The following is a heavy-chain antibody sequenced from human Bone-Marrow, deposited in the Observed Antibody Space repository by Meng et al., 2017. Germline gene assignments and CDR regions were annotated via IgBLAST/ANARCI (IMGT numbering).Heavy chain of an antibody. D-gene: IGHD6-25*01. Sequence: LSCSVSGGSVKSAFYYWNWVRQPAGKGLEWIGRIYTSGTINSNPSLESRITFSLDTPKNQFTLNLTSVTAEDTAVYYCATTSGSSPHLLYWGPGILVTVSS. J-gene: IGHJ4*02. CDR2: IYTSGTI. V-gene: IGHV4-61*02. CDR3: ATTSGSSPHLLY. CDR1: GGSVKSAFYY.